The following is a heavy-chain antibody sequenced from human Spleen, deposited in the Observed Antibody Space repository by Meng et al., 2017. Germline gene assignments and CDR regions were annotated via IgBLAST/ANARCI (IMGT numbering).Heavy chain of an antibody. D-gene: IGHD6-19*01. CDR3: VRSSGWVRTGFDP. J-gene: IGHJ5*02. CDR1: GGSISTSGYY. V-gene: IGHV4-39*01. Sequence: QPQLQESGPGLVKPSEALSLTCRFSGGSISTSGYYWGWIRQPPGKGLEWIGSIGHSGITYYTPSPKSRVTVSIDTSKSQFSLKLTSVTAADTAVYYCVRSSGWVRTGFDPWGQGTLVTVSS. CDR2: IGHSGIT.